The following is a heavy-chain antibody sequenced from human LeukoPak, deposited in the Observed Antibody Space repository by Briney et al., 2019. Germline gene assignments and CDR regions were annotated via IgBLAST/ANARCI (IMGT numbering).Heavy chain of an antibody. Sequence: PGRSLRLSCAASGFTFSSYAMHWVRQAPGKGLEWVAVISYDGSNKYYADSVKGRFTISRDNSKNTLYLQMNSLRAEDTAVYYCANNPKSRVEMATIPSAFDIWGQGTMVTVSS. J-gene: IGHJ3*02. D-gene: IGHD5-24*01. CDR1: GFTFSSYA. CDR3: ANNPKSRVEMATIPSAFDI. V-gene: IGHV3-30-3*01. CDR2: ISYDGSNK.